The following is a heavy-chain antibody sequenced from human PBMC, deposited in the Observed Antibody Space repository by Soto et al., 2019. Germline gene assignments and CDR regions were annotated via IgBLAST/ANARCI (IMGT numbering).Heavy chain of an antibody. CDR3: AKIESRFFYDSTGYYPFDY. V-gene: IGHV3-72*01. Sequence: TGGSLRLSCAASGFSFSDYYINWVRQAPGKGLEWVGRTRNKASSYTTDYAAFVKGRFTISRDDSKNLIYLQMNSLKTEDTAVYYCAKIESRFFYDSTGYYPFDYWGQGTLVTVSS. J-gene: IGHJ4*02. CDR1: GFSFSDYY. CDR2: TRNKASSYTT. D-gene: IGHD3-22*01.